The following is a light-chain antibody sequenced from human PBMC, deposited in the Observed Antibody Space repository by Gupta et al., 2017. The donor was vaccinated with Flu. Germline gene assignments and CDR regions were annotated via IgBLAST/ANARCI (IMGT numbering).Light chain of an antibody. J-gene: IGLJ2*01. CDR3: CSYASSTTVI. Sequence: TSSDVGNYALVSWYQHSPGKAPKLMIYEDRKRPSGVSNRFSGSKSGNTASLTISGLQAEDEADYYCCSYASSTTVIFGGGTKLTVL. V-gene: IGLV2-23*01. CDR2: EDR. CDR1: SSDVGNYAL.